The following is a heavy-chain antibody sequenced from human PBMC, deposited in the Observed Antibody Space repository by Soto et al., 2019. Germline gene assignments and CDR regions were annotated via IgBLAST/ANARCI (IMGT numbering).Heavy chain of an antibody. J-gene: IGHJ4*02. CDR1: GFSLSTSGVC. D-gene: IGHD2-2*01. CDR3: GRILGYCVSTSCYDDFDY. V-gene: IGHV2-70*11. CDR2: IDWDGDT. Sequence: SGPTLVNPTQTLTLTCTFSGFSLSTSGVCVSWIRQPPGKALEWLARIDWDGDTYYNAFLKNRLTISKDTSKNQVVLTMTNVDPVDTGTYYCGRILGYCVSTSCYDDFDYWGQGTLVTVSS.